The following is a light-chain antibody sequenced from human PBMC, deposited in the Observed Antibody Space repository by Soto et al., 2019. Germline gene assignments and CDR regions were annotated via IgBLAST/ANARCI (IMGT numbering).Light chain of an antibody. J-gene: IGLJ1*01. CDR2: EVS. V-gene: IGLV2-23*02. Sequence: QSVLNQPASVSGSTGQSITISCTGTNSDVGSYNLVSWYQQHPGKAPKVIIYEVSERPSGVSDRFSGSKSGNTASLMISGLQAEDEADYYCCSYAGSSTQSYVFGSGTKVTVL. CDR1: NSDVGSYNL. CDR3: CSYAGSSTQSYV.